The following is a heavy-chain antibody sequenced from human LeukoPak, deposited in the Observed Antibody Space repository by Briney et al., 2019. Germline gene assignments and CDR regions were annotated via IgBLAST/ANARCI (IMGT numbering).Heavy chain of an antibody. D-gene: IGHD2-2*01. Sequence: PSQTLSLTCTVSGGSISSYYWSWIRQPAGKGLEWIGLIYTSGSTNYNPSLKSRVTMSVDTSKNQFSLKLSSGTAAHTAVYYCARERIVVVPAAYNLFDPGGRGTLVTVSS. J-gene: IGHJ5*02. CDR2: IYTSGST. V-gene: IGHV4-4*07. CDR3: ARERIVVVPAAYNLFDP. CDR1: GGSISSYY.